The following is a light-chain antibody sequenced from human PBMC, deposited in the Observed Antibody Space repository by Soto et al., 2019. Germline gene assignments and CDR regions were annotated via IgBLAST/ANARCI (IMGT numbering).Light chain of an antibody. CDR3: QQSFSIPT. CDR1: QRINIY. Sequence: DIQITQYTSSLSTCVGDRVTITCRASQRINIYLNWYRQKPGKAPELLIYSASNLQSGVPSRFSDSGSGTDFTLTISSLQPEDFATYYCQQSFSIPTFGPGTRLEIK. V-gene: IGKV1-39*01. CDR2: SAS. J-gene: IGKJ5*01.